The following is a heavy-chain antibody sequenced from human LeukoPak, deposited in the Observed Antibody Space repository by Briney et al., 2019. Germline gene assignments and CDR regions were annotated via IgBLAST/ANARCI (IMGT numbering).Heavy chain of an antibody. J-gene: IGHJ4*02. CDR3: ARAPYGSGSYYNSPFDY. D-gene: IGHD3-10*01. Sequence: ASVKVSCKASGYTFTNYYIHWVRQASGQGLEWMGIINPSGGSTDYAQKFQGRVTMTRDTSTSTAYMELSSLRSEDTAVYYCARAPYGSGSYYNSPFDYWGQGTLVTVSS. CDR1: GYTFTNYY. CDR2: INPSGGST. V-gene: IGHV1-46*01.